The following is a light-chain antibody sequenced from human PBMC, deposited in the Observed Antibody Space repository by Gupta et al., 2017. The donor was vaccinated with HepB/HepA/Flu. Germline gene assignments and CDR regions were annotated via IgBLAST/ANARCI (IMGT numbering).Light chain of an antibody. Sequence: ESVLTQFPGTVSLSPGERATLSCRPSQSVSTIFLAWYQQKPGQAPRLLIRGASSRATGIPDRFSGSGSGTDFTLTISRLEPDDSAVYYCQQYDSLMWTFGQGTKVEIK. J-gene: IGKJ1*01. V-gene: IGKV3-20*01. CDR3: QQYDSLMWT. CDR2: GAS. CDR1: QSVSTIF.